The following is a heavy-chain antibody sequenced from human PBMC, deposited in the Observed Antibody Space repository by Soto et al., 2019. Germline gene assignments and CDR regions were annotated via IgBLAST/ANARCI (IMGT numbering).Heavy chain of an antibody. V-gene: IGHV5-51*01. D-gene: IGHD2-2*01. Sequence: GESLKISCKGFGYNFNTFWIAWVRQVPWKAPEWMGIIYPDEFNSRYSPSLQGQVTVSADKSMNSVCLQWSSLKASDTAIYYCARLHCSSPSCHAGSTDYFGYWGRGTLVTVSS. CDR1: GYNFNTFW. CDR2: IYPDEFNS. CDR3: ARLHCSSPSCHAGSTDYFGY. J-gene: IGHJ4*02.